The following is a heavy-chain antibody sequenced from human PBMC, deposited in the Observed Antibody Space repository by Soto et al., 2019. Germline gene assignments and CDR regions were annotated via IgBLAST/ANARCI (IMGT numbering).Heavy chain of an antibody. CDR2: MNPNSANT. J-gene: IGHJ5*02. CDR1: GYTFTNYD. CDR3: ARMATSGTLNWFDP. D-gene: IGHD1-26*01. V-gene: IGHV1-8*02. Sequence: QARLVQSGAEVKEPGASVKVSCKASGYTFTNYDISWVRQVTGQGLEWMGWMNPNSANTGYAQKFQGRVSMTRDTSIQTAYMELSSLRPEDTAIYYCARMATSGTLNWFDPWGQGTLVTVSS.